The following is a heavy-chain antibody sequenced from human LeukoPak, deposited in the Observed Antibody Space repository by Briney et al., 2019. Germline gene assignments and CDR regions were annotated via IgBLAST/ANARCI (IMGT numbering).Heavy chain of an antibody. CDR3: ARDRLGAEYDY. J-gene: IGHJ4*02. CDR1: GFTFTIYW. CDR2: IKQDASVK. V-gene: IGHV3-7*01. D-gene: IGHD3-16*01. Sequence: GGSLRLSCAASGFTFTIYWMSWVRQAPGRGLEWVANIKQDASVKYYVDSVKGRFTISRDNAKKSLYLQMNSLRAEDTAVYYCARDRLGAEYDYWGQGTLVSVSS.